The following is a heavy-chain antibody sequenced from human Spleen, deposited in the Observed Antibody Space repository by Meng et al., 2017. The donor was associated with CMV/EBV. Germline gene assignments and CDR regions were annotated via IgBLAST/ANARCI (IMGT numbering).Heavy chain of an antibody. V-gene: IGHV4-34*01. CDR3: ARKTRYYDSSGYYYGAFCY. CDR2: IYYSGST. D-gene: IGHD3-22*01. Sequence: HVPLQQWGAGLLKPSETLSLTCAVYGGSFSGYYWSWIRQPPGKGLEWIGYIYYSGSTYYNPSLKSRVTISVDTSKNQFSLKLSSVTAADTAVYYCARKTRYYDSSGYYYGAFCYWGQGTLVTVSS. J-gene: IGHJ4*02. CDR1: GGSFSGYY.